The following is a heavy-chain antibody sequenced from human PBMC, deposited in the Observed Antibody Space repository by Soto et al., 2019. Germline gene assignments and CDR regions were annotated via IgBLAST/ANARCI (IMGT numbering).Heavy chain of an antibody. J-gene: IGHJ3*02. CDR1: GGTFSNFA. V-gene: IGHV1-69*01. CDR3: AASGRAVLVYDYEDTEGLAI. CDR2: IIPLFNVA. Sequence: QVQLVQSGPEVKKPGSSVKVSCEASGGTFSNFAVNWVRQAPGQGLEWVGGIIPLFNVAKYAQKFEGRVTSVADDSTRTADVDLSSLRSDDTAVYYCAASGRAVLVYDYEDTEGLAIWGQGIMVTVSS. D-gene: IGHD4-17*01.